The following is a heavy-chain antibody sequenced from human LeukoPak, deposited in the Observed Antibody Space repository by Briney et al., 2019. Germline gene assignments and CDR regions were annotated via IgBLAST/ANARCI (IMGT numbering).Heavy chain of an antibody. CDR1: GFTFSAFA. V-gene: IGHV3-30-3*01. CDR3: ARGTTDIVAEISDAFEI. D-gene: IGHD5-12*01. J-gene: IGHJ3*02. CDR2: ISYDASNK. Sequence: GGSLRLSCAASGFTFSAFAMHWARQAPGKGLEWVAAISYDASNKYYAVSVRGRLTISRENSRNTLFLQMNRLRADDTAVYYCARGTTDIVAEISDAFEIWGQGTVVTVSS.